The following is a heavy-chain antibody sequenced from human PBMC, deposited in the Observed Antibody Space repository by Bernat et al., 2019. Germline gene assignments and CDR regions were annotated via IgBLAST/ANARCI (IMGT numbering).Heavy chain of an antibody. CDR1: GGSVSSGSYY. J-gene: IGHJ4*02. D-gene: IGHD1-26*01. V-gene: IGHV4-61*01. CDR3: ARGVGATTNDY. CDR2: IYYSGST. Sequence: QVQLQESGPGLVKPSETLSLTCTVSGGSVSSGSYYWSWIRQPPGKGLEWMGYIYYSGSTNYNPSLKSRVTISVDTSKNQFSLKLSSVTAADTAVYYCARGVGATTNDYWGQGTLVTVSS.